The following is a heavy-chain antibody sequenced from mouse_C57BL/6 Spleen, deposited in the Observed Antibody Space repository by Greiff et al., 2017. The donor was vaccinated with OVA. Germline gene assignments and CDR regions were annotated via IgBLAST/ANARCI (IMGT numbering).Heavy chain of an antibody. CDR2: ISDGGSYT. D-gene: IGHD1-1*01. CDR3: ARDRELLRDYFDY. Sequence: EVKVVESGGGLVKPGGSLKLSCAASGFTFSSYAMSWVRQTPEKRLEWVATISDGGSYTYYPDNVQGRFTISRDNAKNNLYLQMSHLKSEDTAMYCCARDRELLRDYFDYWGQGTTLTVAS. CDR1: GFTFSSYA. V-gene: IGHV5-4*01. J-gene: IGHJ2*01.